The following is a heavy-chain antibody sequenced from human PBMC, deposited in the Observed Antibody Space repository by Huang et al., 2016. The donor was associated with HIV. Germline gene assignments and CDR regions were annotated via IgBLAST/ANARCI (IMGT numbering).Heavy chain of an antibody. CDR2: ISGTSSNI. J-gene: IGHJ4*02. Sequence: EVQLVESGGALVQPGGSLKLSCVVSGFDLSKYSMNWVRQAPGNGLEWVSYISGTSSNIYYADSVKGRFTISRDNAKNSVFLQMRSLRAEDTALYYCARTEMEYYYGSSGYYPDYWGQGTQVTVSS. CDR1: GFDLSKYS. D-gene: IGHD3-22*01. V-gene: IGHV3-48*01. CDR3: ARTEMEYYYGSSGYYPDY.